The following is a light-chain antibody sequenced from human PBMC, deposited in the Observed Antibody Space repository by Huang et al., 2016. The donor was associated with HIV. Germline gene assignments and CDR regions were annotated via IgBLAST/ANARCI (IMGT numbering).Light chain of an antibody. V-gene: IGKV2-28*01. Sequence: DVVMTQSPLSLPVTPGEPASISCRSSQSLMYSNGYNHLNWYVQKPGESPQLLIYLGSSRASGVPDRFSGSGSGTEFTLKISRVEAEDVGVYYCMQALQTPRTFGQGTKVEIK. CDR3: MQALQTPRT. J-gene: IGKJ1*01. CDR2: LGS. CDR1: QSLMYSNGYNH.